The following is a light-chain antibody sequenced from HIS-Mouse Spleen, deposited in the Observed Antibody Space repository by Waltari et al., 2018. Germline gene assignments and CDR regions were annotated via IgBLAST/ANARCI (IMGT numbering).Light chain of an antibody. J-gene: IGLJ3*02. Sequence: QSVLTQPPSASGTPGQRVTISCSGSSSNIGSNYVYWYQQLPGTAPKLLIYRNKQRPSGVPDRFSGSKPGTSASLAISGLRSEDEADYYCAAWDDSLNGPVFGGGTKLTVL. CDR3: AAWDDSLNGPV. CDR2: RNK. V-gene: IGLV1-47*01. CDR1: SSNIGSNY.